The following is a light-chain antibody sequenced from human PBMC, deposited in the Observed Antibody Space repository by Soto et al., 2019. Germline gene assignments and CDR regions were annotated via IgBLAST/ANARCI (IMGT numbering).Light chain of an antibody. CDR3: NSFTTSSSVV. Sequence: QSALTQPASVSGSPGQSITISCTETSSDVGDYNYVSWYQQHPGKAPKLMLFDVSNRPSGVSNRFSGSKSGNTASLTISGLQAEDEADYYCNSFTTSSSVVFGGGTKLTVL. J-gene: IGLJ2*01. V-gene: IGLV2-14*01. CDR2: DVS. CDR1: SSDVGDYNY.